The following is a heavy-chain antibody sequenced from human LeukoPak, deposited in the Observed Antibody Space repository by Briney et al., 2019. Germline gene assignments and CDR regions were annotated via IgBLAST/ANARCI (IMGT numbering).Heavy chain of an antibody. CDR2: ISYDGSNK. CDR3: AKGSLAIAAAGYDAFDI. V-gene: IGHV3-30*18. J-gene: IGHJ3*02. D-gene: IGHD6-13*01. Sequence: PGGSLRLSCAASGFTFSDYYMSWIRQAPGKGLEWVAVISYDGSNKYYADSVKGRFTISRDNSKNTLYLQMNSLRAEDTAVYYCAKGSLAIAAAGYDAFDIWGQGTMVTVSS. CDR1: GFTFSDYY.